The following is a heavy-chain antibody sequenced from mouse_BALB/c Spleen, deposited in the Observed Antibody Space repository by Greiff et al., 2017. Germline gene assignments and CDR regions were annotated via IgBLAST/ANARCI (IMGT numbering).Heavy chain of an antibody. CDR3: NAYDGYGY. Sequence: QLQQSGAELVRSGASVKLSCTASGFNIKDYYMHWVKQRPEQGLEWIGWIDPENGDTEYAPKFQGKATMTADTSSNTAYLQLSSLTSEDTAVYYCNAYDGYGYWGQGTSVTVSS. D-gene: IGHD2-3*01. CDR2: IDPENGDT. V-gene: IGHV14-4*02. CDR1: GFNIKDYY. J-gene: IGHJ4*01.